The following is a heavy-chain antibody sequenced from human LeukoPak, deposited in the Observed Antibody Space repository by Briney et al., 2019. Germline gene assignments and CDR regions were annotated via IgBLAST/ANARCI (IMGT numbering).Heavy chain of an antibody. Sequence: GGSLRLSCAASEFDFSSHAMTWVRQAPGKGLEWVSAISISGSKTYYADSVKGRFTISRDNAKNTLYLQMNSLRAEDTAVYYCASGYSYGRYWGQGTLVTVSS. CDR2: ISISGSKT. J-gene: IGHJ4*02. CDR1: EFDFSSHA. D-gene: IGHD5-18*01. V-gene: IGHV3-23*01. CDR3: ASGYSYGRY.